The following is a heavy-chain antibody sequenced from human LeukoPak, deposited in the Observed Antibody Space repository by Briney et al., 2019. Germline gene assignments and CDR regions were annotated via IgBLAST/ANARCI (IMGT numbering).Heavy chain of an antibody. CDR3: ASAFGLGKFGESPMDV. Sequence: ASVKVSCKVSGYTLTELSMHWVRQAPGQGLEWMGIINPSGGSTSYAQKFQGRVTMTRDMSTSTVYMELSSLRSEDTAVYYCASAFGLGKFGESPMDVWGKGTTVTVSS. CDR2: INPSGGST. J-gene: IGHJ6*03. D-gene: IGHD3-10*01. V-gene: IGHV1-46*01. CDR1: GYTLTELS.